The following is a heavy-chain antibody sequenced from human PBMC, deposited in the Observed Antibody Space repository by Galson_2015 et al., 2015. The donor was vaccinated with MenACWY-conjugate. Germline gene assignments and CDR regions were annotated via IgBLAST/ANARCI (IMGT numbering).Heavy chain of an antibody. V-gene: IGHV4-38-2*01. CDR1: RYSISSDRY. CDR2: IYYSGRT. CDR3: ARSLRNPTDAFDI. J-gene: IGHJ3*02. Sequence: ETLSLTCAVSRYSISSDRYCGWIRQPPGKGLEWIGSIYYSGRTYYNPFLKSRVTISVDTSKNQFSLKVTAVTAADTAVYYCARSLRNPTDAFDIWGQGIMVTVSS. D-gene: IGHD2/OR15-2a*01.